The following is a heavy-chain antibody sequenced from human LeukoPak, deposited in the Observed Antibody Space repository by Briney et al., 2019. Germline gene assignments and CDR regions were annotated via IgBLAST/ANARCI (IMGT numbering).Heavy chain of an antibody. CDR3: ARQKEYGSGWIYGY. Sequence: ASVKVSCKASGYTFTGYYMHWVRQAPGQGLEWMGRINPKSGDTNYAQKFQGRVTMTRDTSISTAYMELSRLRSDDTAVYYCARQKEYGSGWIYGYWGQGTLVTVSS. D-gene: IGHD6-19*01. CDR1: GYTFTGYY. CDR2: INPKSGDT. J-gene: IGHJ4*02. V-gene: IGHV1-2*02.